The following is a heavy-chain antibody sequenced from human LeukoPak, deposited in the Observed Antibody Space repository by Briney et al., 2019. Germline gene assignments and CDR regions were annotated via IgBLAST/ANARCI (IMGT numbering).Heavy chain of an antibody. CDR2: ISYDGSNK. CDR3: ARSPNIVGAGSWFDP. D-gene: IGHD1-26*01. J-gene: IGHJ5*02. V-gene: IGHV3-30-3*01. CDR1: GYTFSSYA. Sequence: SCKASGYTFSSYAMHWVRQAPGKGLEWVAVISYDGSNKYYADSVKGRFTIPRDNSKNTLYLQMNSLRAKDTAVYYCARSPNIVGAGSWFDPWGQGTLVTVSS.